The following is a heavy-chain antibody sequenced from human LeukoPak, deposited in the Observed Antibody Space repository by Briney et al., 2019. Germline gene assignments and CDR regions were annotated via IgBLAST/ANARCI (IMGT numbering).Heavy chain of an antibody. CDR2: ISSSSSTI. Sequence: PGGSLRLSCAASGFTLRSYSMIWVRQAPGKGLEWLSSISSSSSTIYYADSVKGRVTISRDNAKKSLYLQMISLRDEDTAVYYCPRGRYGSNSADFDYWGQGTLVTVSS. V-gene: IGHV3-48*02. CDR1: GFTLRSYS. D-gene: IGHD4-23*01. CDR3: PRGRYGSNSADFDY. J-gene: IGHJ4*02.